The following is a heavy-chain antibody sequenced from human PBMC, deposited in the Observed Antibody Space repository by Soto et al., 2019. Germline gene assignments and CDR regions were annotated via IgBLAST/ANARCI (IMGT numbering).Heavy chain of an antibody. J-gene: IGHJ6*02. D-gene: IGHD4-17*01. CDR3: METLTPMDV. Sequence: EVQLVESGGGLVQPGGSLKLSCAASGFAFSGSGIHWVRQASGKGLEWVGHIRTKTNSYATEYAPSVRGRFTISRDDSKNTAYLQMARLKTEDTAVYYCMETLTPMDVWGQGTTVTVSS. CDR2: IRTKTNSYAT. V-gene: IGHV3-73*01. CDR1: GFAFSGSG.